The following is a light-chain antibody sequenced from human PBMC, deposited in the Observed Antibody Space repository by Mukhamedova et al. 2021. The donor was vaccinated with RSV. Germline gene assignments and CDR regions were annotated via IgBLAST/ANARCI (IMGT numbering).Light chain of an antibody. CDR1: RRVSTY. V-gene: IGKV3-11*01. CDR3: QQRSNWWT. Sequence: GERATLSCKASRRVSTYLAWYHQKPGHAPTPLIYDSSKRPAALSARLGGSGSGTDFTLTIIGREPEDFAVYYCQQRSNWWTFGQGT. J-gene: IGKJ1*01. CDR2: DSS.